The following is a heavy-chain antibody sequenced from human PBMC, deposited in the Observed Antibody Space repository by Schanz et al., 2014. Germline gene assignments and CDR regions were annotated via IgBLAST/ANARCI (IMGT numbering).Heavy chain of an antibody. CDR1: GFAFSVYG. J-gene: IGHJ4*02. V-gene: IGHV3-33*01. CDR3: AREQIMAAAGLVDY. D-gene: IGHD6-13*01. CDR2: IWSDGSTK. Sequence: QVQMVESGGGVVQPGRSLRLSCAASGFAFSVYGMHWVRQAPGKGPEWVAVIWSDGSTKYYADSVKGRFTSSRDNAKNSLYRQMNSQRAEDTAVYYCAREQIMAAAGLVDYWGQGTLVTVSS.